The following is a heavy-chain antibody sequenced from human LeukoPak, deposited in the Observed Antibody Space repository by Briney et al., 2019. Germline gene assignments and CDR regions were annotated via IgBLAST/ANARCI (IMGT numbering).Heavy chain of an antibody. D-gene: IGHD6-19*01. CDR1: GFTFSSYA. Sequence: PGGSLRLSCAASGFTFSSYAMSWVRQAPGKGLEWVSAISGSGGSTYYADSVKGRFTISRDNAKNSLYLQMNSLRAEDTAVYSCARDSSMAVADTHFDYWGQGTLVTVSS. CDR2: ISGSGGST. V-gene: IGHV3-23*01. CDR3: ARDSSMAVADTHFDY. J-gene: IGHJ4*02.